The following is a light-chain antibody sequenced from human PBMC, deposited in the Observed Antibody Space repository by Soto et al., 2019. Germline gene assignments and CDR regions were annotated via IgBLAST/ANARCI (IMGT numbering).Light chain of an antibody. CDR3: QQYVSSPWA. J-gene: IGKJ1*01. CDR2: GAS. Sequence: EIGLAQSPGNLSLSPGERATLSCRASQSVTNSFLAWYQQKPGQAPRLLIYGASRRATGIPDRFTGSGSGTDFTLTISRLEPEDFAVYYCQQYVSSPWAFGQGTKVDIK. V-gene: IGKV3-20*01. CDR1: QSVTNSF.